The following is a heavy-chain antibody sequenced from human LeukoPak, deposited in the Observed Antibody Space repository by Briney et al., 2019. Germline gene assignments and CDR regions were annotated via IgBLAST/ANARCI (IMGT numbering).Heavy chain of an antibody. J-gene: IGHJ6*03. CDR3: ARDRGWDSNYHYYYMDV. V-gene: IGHV4-4*07. Sequence: QTSETLSLTCTVSGGSINSYYWSWIRRPAGKGLEWIGRMYTSGSTNNNPSLKSRVTMSVDTSKNQFSLKLSSVTAADTAVYYCARDRGWDSNYHYYYMDVWGKGTTVTVSS. CDR1: GGSINSYY. CDR2: MYTSGST. D-gene: IGHD6-19*01.